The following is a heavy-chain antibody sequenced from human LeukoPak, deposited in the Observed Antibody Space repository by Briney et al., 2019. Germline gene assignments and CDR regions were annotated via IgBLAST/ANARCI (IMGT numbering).Heavy chain of an antibody. Sequence: ASVKVSCKASGYTFTSYGISWVRQAPGQGLEWMGWISAYNGNTNYAQELQGRVTMTTDTSTSTAYMELRSLRSDDTAVYYCARDRYYYDSSGYYSIFDYWGQGTLVTVSS. CDR3: ARDRYYYDSSGYYSIFDY. CDR1: GYTFTSYG. CDR2: ISAYNGNT. J-gene: IGHJ4*02. D-gene: IGHD3-22*01. V-gene: IGHV1-18*01.